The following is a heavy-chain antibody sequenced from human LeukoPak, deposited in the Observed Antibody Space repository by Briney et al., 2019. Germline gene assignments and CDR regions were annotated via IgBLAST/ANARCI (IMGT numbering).Heavy chain of an antibody. J-gene: IGHJ4*02. CDR2: ISYDGSNK. Sequence: QSGGSLRLSCAASGFTFSSYAMHWVRQAPGKGLEWVAVISYDGSNKYYADSVKGRFTISRDNSKNTLYLQMNSLRAEDTAVYYCASPLLLWFGESTPTFDYWGQGTLVTVSS. CDR3: ASPLLLWFGESTPTFDY. CDR1: GFTFSSYA. V-gene: IGHV3-30-3*01. D-gene: IGHD3-10*01.